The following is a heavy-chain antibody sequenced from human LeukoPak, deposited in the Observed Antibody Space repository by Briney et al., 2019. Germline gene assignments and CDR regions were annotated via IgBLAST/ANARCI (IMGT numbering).Heavy chain of an antibody. CDR3: ARSSRRITMVRGGFDY. CDR1: GFTFSSYG. D-gene: IGHD3-10*01. V-gene: IGHV3-30*02. Sequence: PGGSLRLSCAASGFTFSSYGMHWVRQAPGKGLEWVAFIRYDGSNKYYADSVKGRFTISRDNSKNTLYLQMNSLRAEDTAVYYCARSSRRITMVRGGFDYWGQGTLVTVSS. CDR2: IRYDGSNK. J-gene: IGHJ4*02.